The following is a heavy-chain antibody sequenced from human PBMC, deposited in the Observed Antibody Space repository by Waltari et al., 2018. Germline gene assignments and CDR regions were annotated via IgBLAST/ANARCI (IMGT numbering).Heavy chain of an antibody. J-gene: IGHJ6*02. Sequence: EVQLLESGGGLVQPGGSLRLYCAASGFTFSSYAMSWVRQAPGKGLEWVSAISGSGGSTYYADSVKGRFTISRDNSKNTLYLQMNSLRAEDTAVYYCAKGRQQWLAAPIYYYYGMDVWGQGTTVTVSS. D-gene: IGHD6-19*01. CDR1: GFTFSSYA. CDR3: AKGRQQWLAAPIYYYYGMDV. CDR2: ISGSGGST. V-gene: IGHV3-23*01.